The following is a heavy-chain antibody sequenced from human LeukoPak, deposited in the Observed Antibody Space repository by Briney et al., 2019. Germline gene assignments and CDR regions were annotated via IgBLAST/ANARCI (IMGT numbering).Heavy chain of an antibody. V-gene: IGHV4-34*01. D-gene: IGHD2-2*01. CDR1: GGSFSGYY. J-gene: IGHJ3*02. CDR3: ARGGDPRYCSSTSCFFYAFDI. Sequence: SETRSLTCAVYGGSFSGYYWSWIRQPPGKGLEWIGEINHSGSTNYNPSLKSRVTISVDTSKNQFSLKLSSVTAADTAVYYCARGGDPRYCSSTSCFFYAFDIWGQGTMVTVSS. CDR2: INHSGST.